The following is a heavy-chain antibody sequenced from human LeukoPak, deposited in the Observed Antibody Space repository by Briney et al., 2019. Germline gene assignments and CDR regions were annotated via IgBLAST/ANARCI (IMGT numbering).Heavy chain of an antibody. J-gene: IGHJ4*02. Sequence: GESLKISCKGSGYSFTSYWIGWVRQMPGKGLEWMGIIYPGDSGTRYSPSFQGQVTISADKSVSTAYLQWSSLKASDTAMYYCARASELYSYGTFDYWGQGTLVTVSS. CDR1: GYSFTSYW. CDR3: ARASELYSYGTFDY. V-gene: IGHV5-51*01. D-gene: IGHD5-18*01. CDR2: IYPGDSGT.